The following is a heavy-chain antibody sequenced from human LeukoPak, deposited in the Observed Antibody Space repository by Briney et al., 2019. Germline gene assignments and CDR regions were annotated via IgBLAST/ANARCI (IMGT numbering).Heavy chain of an antibody. D-gene: IGHD6-13*01. V-gene: IGHV3-30*18. Sequence: PGRSLRLSCAASGFTFSSYGMHWVRQAPGKGLEWVAVISYDGSNKYYADSVKGRFTISRDNSKNTLYLQMNSLRAEDTAVYYCAKDRGGYSSSWGFDYWGQGTLVTVSS. CDR3: AKDRGGYSSSWGFDY. CDR1: GFTFSSYG. CDR2: ISYDGSNK. J-gene: IGHJ4*02.